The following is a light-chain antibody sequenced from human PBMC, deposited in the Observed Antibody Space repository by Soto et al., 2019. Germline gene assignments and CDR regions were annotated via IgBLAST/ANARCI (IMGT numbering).Light chain of an antibody. CDR3: QQHNNWPPIT. CDR2: ETS. CDR1: QTVGGH. Sequence: VMTQSPATLSVSPGERATLSCRASQTVGGHFAWYQQKPGQAPRLLISETSNRATGIPGRFSGSGSGTEFTLTISSLQSEDFAVYYCQQHNNWPPITFGQGTRLEI. V-gene: IGKV3D-15*01. J-gene: IGKJ5*01.